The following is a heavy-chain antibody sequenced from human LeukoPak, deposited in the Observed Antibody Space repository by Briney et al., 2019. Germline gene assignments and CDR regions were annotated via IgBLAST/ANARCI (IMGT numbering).Heavy chain of an antibody. CDR3: AREYCRSTSCYGYPDY. J-gene: IGHJ4*02. CDR2: IGTIISTT. Sequence: PGGSLRLSCAASGFTFGSYQMNWVRQAPGKGLEWVSYIGTIISTTYYADSVKGRFTVSRDDAKNSLYLQMNSLRAEDTAVYYCAREYCRSTSCYGYPDYWGQGTLVTVSS. V-gene: IGHV3-48*03. D-gene: IGHD2-2*01. CDR1: GFTFGSYQ.